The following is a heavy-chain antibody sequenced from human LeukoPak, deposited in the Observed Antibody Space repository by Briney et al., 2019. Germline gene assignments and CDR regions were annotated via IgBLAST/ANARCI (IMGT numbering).Heavy chain of an antibody. V-gene: IGHV1-18*01. CDR2: ISAYNGNT. D-gene: IGHD6-19*01. CDR3: AMYSSGRYYFDY. CDR1: GYTFTSYG. Sequence: GASVKVSCKASGYTFTSYGISWVRQAPGQGLEWMGWISAYNGNTNYAQRLQGRVTMTTDTSTSTAYMELSRLRSDDTAVYYCAMYSSGRYYFDYWGQGTLVTVSS. J-gene: IGHJ4*02.